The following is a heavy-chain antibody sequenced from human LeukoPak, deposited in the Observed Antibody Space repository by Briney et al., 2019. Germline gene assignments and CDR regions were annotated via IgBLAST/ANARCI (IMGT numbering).Heavy chain of an antibody. CDR1: GYIFTTYY. CDR2: VNPGGGST. J-gene: IGHJ4*02. CDR3: ARLSFGHYFDY. Sequence: ASVKVSCKASGYIFTTYYIHWVRQAPGQGLEWMGRVNPGGGSTTYEQKFQGRVSMTRDTSTSTVYMELQSLRSDDTAVFYCARLSFGHYFDYWGQGTLVTVSS. V-gene: IGHV1-46*01. D-gene: IGHD3-16*01.